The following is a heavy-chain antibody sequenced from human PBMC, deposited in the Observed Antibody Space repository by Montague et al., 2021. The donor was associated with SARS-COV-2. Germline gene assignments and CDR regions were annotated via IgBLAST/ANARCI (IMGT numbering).Heavy chain of an antibody. CDR3: ARTGVGIFDFSYFDS. D-gene: IGHD3-3*01. CDR1: GFSISSGYY. CDR2: RYQNGAT. Sequence: SETLSLTCSVSGFSISSGYYWCWIRQTPGKGLEWIGSRYQNGATYYRPSLKRPVTILLDTSKNQFPLSLTSVTAADTAVYYCARTGVGIFDFSYFDSWGQGSLVIVSS. J-gene: IGHJ4*02. V-gene: IGHV4-38-2*02.